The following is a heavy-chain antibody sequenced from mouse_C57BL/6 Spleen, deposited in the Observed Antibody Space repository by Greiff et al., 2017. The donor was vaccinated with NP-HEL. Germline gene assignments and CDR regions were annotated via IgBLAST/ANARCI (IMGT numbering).Heavy chain of an antibody. V-gene: IGHV1-81*01. Sequence: VKLQESGAELARPGASVKLSCKASGYTFTSYGISWVKQRTGQGLEWIGEIYPRSGNTYYNEKFKGQATLTSDTSSRTAYMALRSLESEDSAVYFCERDGGWSFDYWGQGTTLTVSS. J-gene: IGHJ2*01. CDR1: GYTFTSYG. CDR3: ERDGGWSFDY. D-gene: IGHD2-3*01. CDR2: IYPRSGNT.